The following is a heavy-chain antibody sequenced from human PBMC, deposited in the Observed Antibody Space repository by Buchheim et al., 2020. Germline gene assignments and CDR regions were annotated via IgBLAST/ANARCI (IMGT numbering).Heavy chain of an antibody. CDR2: ISSSSSYI. V-gene: IGHV3-21*01. D-gene: IGHD6-19*01. CDR3: ATLPGIAVAGKVIDY. CDR1: GFTFSSYS. J-gene: IGHJ4*02. Sequence: EVQLVESGGGLVKPGGSLRLSCAASGFTFSSYSMNWVRQAPGKGLEWVSSISSSSSYIYYADSVKGRFTISRDNAKKSLYLQMNSLRAEDTAVYYCATLPGIAVAGKVIDYWGQGTL.